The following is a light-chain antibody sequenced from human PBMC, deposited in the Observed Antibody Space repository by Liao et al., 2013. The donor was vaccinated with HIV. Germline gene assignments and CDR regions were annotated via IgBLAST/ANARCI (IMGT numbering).Light chain of an antibody. CDR1: VLAKKY. J-gene: IGLJ1*01. CDR3: QAWDSNAAV. V-gene: IGLV3-1*01. Sequence: SYELTQPSSVSVSPGQTARISCSGDVLAKKYSRWFQQRPGQAPVLVIYRDNKRPSGIPERFSASNSGNTATLTISGTQAMDEADYYCQAWDSNAAVFGTGTKVTVL. CDR2: RDN.